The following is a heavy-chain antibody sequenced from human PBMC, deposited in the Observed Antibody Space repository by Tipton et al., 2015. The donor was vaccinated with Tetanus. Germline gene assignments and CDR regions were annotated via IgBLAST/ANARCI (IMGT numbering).Heavy chain of an antibody. J-gene: IGHJ6*02. D-gene: IGHD4-17*01. CDR3: ARDYGDYVSYYYYGMDV. CDR1: GFTFSDYY. V-gene: IGHV3-11*01. Sequence: SLRLSCTASGFTFSDYYMSWIRQAPGKGLEWVSCISSSGSTIYYADSVKGRFTISRDNAKNSLYLQMNSLRAEDTAVYYCARDYGDYVSYYYYGMDVWGQGTTVTVSS. CDR2: ISSSGSTI.